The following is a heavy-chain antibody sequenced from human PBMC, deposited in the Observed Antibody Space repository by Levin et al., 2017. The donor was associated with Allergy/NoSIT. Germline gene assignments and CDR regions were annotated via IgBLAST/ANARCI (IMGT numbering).Heavy chain of an antibody. D-gene: IGHD4-23*01. CDR2: IWHDGSNK. CDR3: ATVDGDKTFDY. CDR1: GFTFRSYG. V-gene: IGHV3-33*01. J-gene: IGHJ4*02. Sequence: GESLKISCAASGFTFRSYGMHWVRQAPGKGLEWVAIIWHDGSNKYYADSVKGRFTISRDNSKNTLSLQMDSLRAEDTAVYYCATVDGDKTFDYWGQGTLVTVSS.